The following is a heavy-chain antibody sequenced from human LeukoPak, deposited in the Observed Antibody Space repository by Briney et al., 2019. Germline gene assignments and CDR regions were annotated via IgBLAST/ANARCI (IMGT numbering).Heavy chain of an antibody. CDR3: ARVAVAGPTGWFDS. V-gene: IGHV3-21*04. CDR1: GFALRSYS. Sequence: GGSLRLSCAASGFALRSYSVTWVRQAPGKGLEWVSSISSTSAYIYYAESVKGRFSISRDNVDNVVHLQMSSLRNEDTAFYYCARVAVAGPTGWFDSWGQGTLVTVSS. CDR2: ISSTSAYI. J-gene: IGHJ5*01. D-gene: IGHD6-19*01.